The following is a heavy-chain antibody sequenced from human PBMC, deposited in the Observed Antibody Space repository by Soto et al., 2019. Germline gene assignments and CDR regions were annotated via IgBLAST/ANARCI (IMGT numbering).Heavy chain of an antibody. J-gene: IGHJ4*02. D-gene: IGHD2-2*01. V-gene: IGHV1-46*01. Sequence: QVYLVQSGAEVKKPGASVKISCKASGYTFRRYFVHWVRQAPGQGLEWMGVIDPSSGRTNDAQKFKDRVTMTEDTSTNTVYMEITSLRPEDTAMYYCARDVCSSTSCYASSWGQGTLVTVSS. CDR3: ARDVCSSTSCYASS. CDR2: IDPSSGRT. CDR1: GYTFRRYF.